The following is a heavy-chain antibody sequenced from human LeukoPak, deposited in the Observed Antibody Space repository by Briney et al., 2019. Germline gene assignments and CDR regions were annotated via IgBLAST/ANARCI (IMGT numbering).Heavy chain of an antibody. CDR3: AKGGYSGYDLSLPFDY. Sequence: GGSLRLSCAASGFTFSSYAMSWVRQAPGKGLEWVSAVSGSGGSTYYADSVKGRFTISRDNSKNTLYLQMNSLRAEDTAVYYCAKGGYSGYDLSLPFDYWGQGTLVTVSS. D-gene: IGHD5-12*01. J-gene: IGHJ4*02. V-gene: IGHV3-23*01. CDR2: VSGSGGST. CDR1: GFTFSSYA.